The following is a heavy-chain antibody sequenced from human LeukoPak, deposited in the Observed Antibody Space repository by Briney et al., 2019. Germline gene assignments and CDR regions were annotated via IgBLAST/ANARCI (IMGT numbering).Heavy chain of an antibody. CDR1: GYSISSGYY. Sequence: PSETLSLTCAVSGYSISSGYYWGWIRQPPGKGLEWIGSIYHSGSTYYNPSLKSRVTISVDTSKSQFSLKLSSVTAADTAVYYCARDLRGIAAAGTSDYWGQGTLVTVSS. CDR2: IYHSGST. D-gene: IGHD6-13*01. CDR3: ARDLRGIAAAGTSDY. V-gene: IGHV4-38-2*02. J-gene: IGHJ4*02.